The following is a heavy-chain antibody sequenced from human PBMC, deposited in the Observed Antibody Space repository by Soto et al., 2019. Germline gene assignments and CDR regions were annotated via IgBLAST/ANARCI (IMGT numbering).Heavy chain of an antibody. J-gene: IGHJ4*02. V-gene: IGHV4-39*01. CDR3: ARRENIAVAGRSAIDY. D-gene: IGHD6-19*01. CDR2: IYYCGST. Sequence: QLQLQESGPGLVKPSETLSLTCTVSGGSISSSSYYWGWIRQPPGKGLVWIGSIYYCGSTYYNPALKSRVTISVDTSKYQCSLTLSSVTVADTVVYYCARRENIAVAGRSAIDYWGQGTLVTVSS. CDR1: GGSISSSSYY.